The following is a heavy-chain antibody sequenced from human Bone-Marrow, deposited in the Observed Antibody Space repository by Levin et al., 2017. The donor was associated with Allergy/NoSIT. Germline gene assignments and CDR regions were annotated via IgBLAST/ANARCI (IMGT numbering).Heavy chain of an antibody. V-gene: IGHV3-30*18. D-gene: IGHD5-12*01. Sequence: GGSLRLSCAASGFAFSDYGMHWVRQAPGKGLQWEAVISFDGHNRYYADFVRGRFTISRDDSKSTLYLQMNSLRVEDTAMYFCVKALATTGEYWGQGSLVTVSS. J-gene: IGHJ4*02. CDR3: VKALATTGEY. CDR1: GFAFSDYG. CDR2: ISFDGHNR.